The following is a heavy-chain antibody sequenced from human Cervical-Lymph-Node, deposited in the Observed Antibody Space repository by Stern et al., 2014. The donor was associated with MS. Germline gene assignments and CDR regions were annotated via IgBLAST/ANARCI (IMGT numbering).Heavy chain of an antibody. Sequence: QVQLVESGAEVKKPGASVKVSCKASGHTFITYSMNWVRQAPGQGLEWMGIINPSGESISYVQRFQGRVTMTRDTSTSTVYMELSSLRSEDTAVYYCATGGAAPRYFDLWGRGTLVTVSS. CDR2: INPSGESI. V-gene: IGHV1-46*01. CDR3: ATGGAAPRYFDL. D-gene: IGHD3-10*01. J-gene: IGHJ2*01. CDR1: GHTFITYS.